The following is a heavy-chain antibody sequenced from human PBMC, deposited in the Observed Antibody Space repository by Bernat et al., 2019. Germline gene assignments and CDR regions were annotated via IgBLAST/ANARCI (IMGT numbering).Heavy chain of an antibody. D-gene: IGHD3-3*01. J-gene: IGHJ3*02. V-gene: IGHV1-18*01. CDR3: ARVEYYDFWSGPRKNAFDI. Sequence: QVQLVQSGAEVKKPGASVKVSCTASGYTFTSHGISWVRQAPGQGLEWMGWISAYNGNTNYAQKLQGRVTMTTDTSTSTAYMELRSLRSDDTAVYYCARVEYYDFWSGPRKNAFDIWGQGTMVTVSS. CDR2: ISAYNGNT. CDR1: GYTFTSHG.